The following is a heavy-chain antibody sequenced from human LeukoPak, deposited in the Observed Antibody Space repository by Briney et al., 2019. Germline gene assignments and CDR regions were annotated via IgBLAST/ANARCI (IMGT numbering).Heavy chain of an antibody. CDR2: ISYDGSNK. CDR1: GFTFNSYA. D-gene: IGHD3-22*01. V-gene: IGHV3-30-3*01. Sequence: GRSLRLSCAASGFTFNSYAMHWVRQAPGRGLEWVAVISYDGSNKYYADSVKGRFTISRDNSKNTLYLQMNSLGADDTAVYYCARDGRNYYDRSGYYSALAYWGQGTLVTVSS. CDR3: ARDGRNYYDRSGYYSALAY. J-gene: IGHJ4*02.